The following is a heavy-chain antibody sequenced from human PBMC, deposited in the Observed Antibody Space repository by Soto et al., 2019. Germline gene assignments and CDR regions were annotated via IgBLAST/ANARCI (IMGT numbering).Heavy chain of an antibody. Sequence: QVQLVESGGGVVQPGRSLRLSCAASGFTFSSYAMHWVRQAPGKGLEWVAVISYDGSNKYYADSVKGRFTIARVNSKNALYQQMNSLSAVVTAVVYCARAYEGYYFEYWFEESLEAASS. V-gene: IGHV3-30-3*01. CDR2: ISYDGSNK. CDR3: ARAYEGYYFEY. D-gene: IGHD3-16*01. CDR1: GFTFSSYA. J-gene: IGHJ4*02.